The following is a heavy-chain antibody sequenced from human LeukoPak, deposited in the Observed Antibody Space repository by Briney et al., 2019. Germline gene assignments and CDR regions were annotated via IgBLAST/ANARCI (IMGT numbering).Heavy chain of an antibody. CDR2: IKQDGSEK. CDR1: GFTFSSYW. J-gene: IGHJ4*02. Sequence: GGSLRLSCAASGFTFSSYWMSWVRQAPGKGLEWVANIKQDGSEKYYVDSVKGRFTISRDNAKNSLYLQMNSLRDEDTAVYYCARVSGWYGAYFDYWGQGTLVTVSS. V-gene: IGHV3-7*01. D-gene: IGHD6-19*01. CDR3: ARVSGWYGAYFDY.